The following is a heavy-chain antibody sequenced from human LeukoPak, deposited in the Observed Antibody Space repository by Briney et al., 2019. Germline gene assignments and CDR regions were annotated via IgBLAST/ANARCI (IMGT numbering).Heavy chain of an antibody. Sequence: GGSLRLSCAASGFTFSVYAMSWVRQAPGKGLEWVSGIGAGGTFTYYADSVKGRFTIFRDNSKNTLYLQINSMRAEDTVEYYCGKGHRFCNSGNCSSPVDYWGQGTLVTVSS. J-gene: IGHJ4*02. CDR3: GKGHRFCNSGNCSSPVDY. V-gene: IGHV3-23*01. CDR2: IGAGGTFT. D-gene: IGHD2-15*01. CDR1: GFTFSVYA.